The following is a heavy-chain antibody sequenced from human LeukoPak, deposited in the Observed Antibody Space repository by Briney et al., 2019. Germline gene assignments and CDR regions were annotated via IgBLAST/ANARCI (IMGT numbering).Heavy chain of an antibody. D-gene: IGHD2-8*02. CDR3: ARARGGRTYSETGGYPVFDN. V-gene: IGHV3-21*01. Sequence: GGSLRLSCAASGFTFSSYSMNWVRQAPGKGLEWVSSISGSSYYIYYADSVKGRFTISRDNARNSLYLQMDSLRAEDTAVYFCARARGGRTYSETGGYPVFDNWGQGTLVTVSS. J-gene: IGHJ4*02. CDR1: GFTFSSYS. CDR2: ISGSSYYI.